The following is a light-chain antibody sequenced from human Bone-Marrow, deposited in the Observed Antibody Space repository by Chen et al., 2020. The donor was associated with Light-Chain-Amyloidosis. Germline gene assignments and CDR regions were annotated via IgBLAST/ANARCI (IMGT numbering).Light chain of an antibody. V-gene: IGLV6-57*01. CDR1: SGSIATNY. CDR2: EDD. J-gene: IGLJ3*02. Sequence: NFMLTQPHSVSESPGKTVIISCTRSSGSIATNYVQWYQQRPGSSPTTVIYEDDQRPSGVPDRFSGSIDRSSNSASLTVSGLKAGDEADYCCQSYQGSSQGVFGGGTKLTVL. CDR3: QSYQGSSQGV.